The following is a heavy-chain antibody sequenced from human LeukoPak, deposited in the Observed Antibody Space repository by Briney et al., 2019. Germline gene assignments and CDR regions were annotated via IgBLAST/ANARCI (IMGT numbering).Heavy chain of an antibody. Sequence: SVKVSCKASGGTFSSYAISWVRQAPGQGLEWMRGIIPIFGTANYAQKFQGRVTITADKSTSTAYMELSSLRSEDTAVYYCATVPAALEYYFDYWGQGTLVTVSS. J-gene: IGHJ4*02. CDR2: IIPIFGTA. CDR1: GGTFSSYA. V-gene: IGHV1-69*06. CDR3: ATVPAALEYYFDY. D-gene: IGHD2-2*01.